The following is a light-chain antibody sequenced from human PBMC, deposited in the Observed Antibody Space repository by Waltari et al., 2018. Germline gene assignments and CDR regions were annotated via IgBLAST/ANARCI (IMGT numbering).Light chain of an antibody. CDR3: QAWDISTAHVV. Sequence: SYELTQPPSVSVSPGQTANITCSGYKLENKYTSWYHQKSGQSPALVIFENTKRPSGIPERFSGTSSGNTATLTISGTQSMDEADYYCQAWDISTAHVVLGGGTRLTV. CDR2: ENT. J-gene: IGLJ2*01. V-gene: IGLV3-1*01. CDR1: KLENKY.